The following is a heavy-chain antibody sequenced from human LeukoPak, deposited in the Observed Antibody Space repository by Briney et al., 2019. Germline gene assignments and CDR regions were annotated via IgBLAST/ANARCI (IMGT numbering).Heavy chain of an antibody. CDR3: TTVGQSGYYDSAGYYYLDY. V-gene: IGHV3-15*01. J-gene: IGHJ4*02. D-gene: IGHD3-22*01. CDR1: GFTFSNAW. CDR2: IKRKTDGGTA. Sequence: KAGGSLRLSCAASGFTFSNAWMSWARQAPGKGLEWVGRIKRKTDGGTADYAAPVKGRFTISRDDSKNTLYLQMNSLKTEDTAVYYCTTVGQSGYYDSAGYYYLDYWGQGTLVTVSS.